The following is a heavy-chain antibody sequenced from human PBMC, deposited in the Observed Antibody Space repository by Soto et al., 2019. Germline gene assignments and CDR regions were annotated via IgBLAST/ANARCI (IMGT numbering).Heavy chain of an antibody. CDR2: IIPIFGTS. J-gene: IGHJ4*02. Sequence: PVQVSCKASGGAFSSYAVSLVRQAPGQGLEWMGGIIPIFGTSNYAQKFQGRVTITADESTSTAYMELSSLRSEDTAVYYCARDFGVVAARAGGTFDYWGQGNLVTVS. CDR1: GGAFSSYA. D-gene: IGHD2-15*01. CDR3: ARDFGVVAARAGGTFDY. V-gene: IGHV1-69*13.